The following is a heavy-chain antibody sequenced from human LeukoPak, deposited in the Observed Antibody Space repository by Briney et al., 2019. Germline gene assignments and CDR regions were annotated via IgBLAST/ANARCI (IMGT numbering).Heavy chain of an antibody. CDR2: ISYDGSNK. CDR1: GFTFSSYA. J-gene: IGHJ6*02. Sequence: PGGSLRLSCAASGFTFSSYAMHWVRQAPGKGLEWVAVISYDGSNKYYADSVKGRFTISRDNSKNTLYLQMNSLRAEDTAVYYCARDSSGWSSYYYYGMDAWGQGTTVTVSS. D-gene: IGHD6-19*01. CDR3: ARDSSGWSSYYYYGMDA. V-gene: IGHV3-30-3*01.